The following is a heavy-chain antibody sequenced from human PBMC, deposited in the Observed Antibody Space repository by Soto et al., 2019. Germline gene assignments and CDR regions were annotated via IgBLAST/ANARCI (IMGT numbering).Heavy chain of an antibody. CDR2: IYPGDSDT. V-gene: IGHV5-51*01. CDR1: GYSFTTYL. CDR3: ARQAAAGKYYYAMDV. D-gene: IGHD6-13*01. Sequence: PGESLKISCKGSGYSFTTYLIGWVRQMPGKGLEGMVIIYPGDSDTRYSPSFQGQVTISADKSINTTYLQWSSLKASDTAIYYCARQAAAGKYYYAMDVWGQGTTVTVS. J-gene: IGHJ6*02.